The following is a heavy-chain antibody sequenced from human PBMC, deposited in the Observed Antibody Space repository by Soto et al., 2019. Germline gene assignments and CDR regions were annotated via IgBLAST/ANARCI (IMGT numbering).Heavy chain of an antibody. Sequence: QVQLQQWGAGLLKPSETLSLTCAVYGGSFSGYYWSWIRQPPGKGLEWIGEINHSGRTNYNPSLKRRVTISVDTSKNQISLKLRSVTAADTAVYYCARVRGDYDNLTGYLYYYYGMDVWGQGTTVTVSS. D-gene: IGHD3-9*01. J-gene: IGHJ6*02. CDR2: INHSGRT. V-gene: IGHV4-34*01. CDR3: ARVRGDYDNLTGYLYYYYGMDV. CDR1: GGSFSGYY.